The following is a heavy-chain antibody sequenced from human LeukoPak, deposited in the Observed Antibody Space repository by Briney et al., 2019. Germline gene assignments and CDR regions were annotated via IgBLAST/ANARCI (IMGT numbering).Heavy chain of an antibody. V-gene: IGHV4-34*01. Sequence: PSETLSLTCAVYGGAFSGYYWGWIRQPPGKGLEWIGEINHSGSTNYNPSLKSRVTISVDTSKNQFSLKLSSVTAADTAVYYCAGQGGAAIYWGQGTLVTVSS. CDR1: GGAFSGYY. CDR2: INHSGST. J-gene: IGHJ4*02. CDR3: AGQGGAAIY. D-gene: IGHD1-26*01.